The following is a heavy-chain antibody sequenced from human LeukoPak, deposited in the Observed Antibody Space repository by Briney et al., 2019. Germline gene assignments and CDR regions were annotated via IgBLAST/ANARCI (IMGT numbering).Heavy chain of an antibody. V-gene: IGHV4-39*01. D-gene: IGHD4-17*01. Sequence: LETLSLTCTVSGGSISSSSYYWGWIRQPPGKGLEWIGSIYYSGSTYHNPSLKSRVTISVDTSKNQFSLKLSSVTAADTAVYYCATPLGYGDYPLDYWGRGTLVTVSS. CDR2: IYYSGST. J-gene: IGHJ4*02. CDR1: GGSISSSSYY. CDR3: ATPLGYGDYPLDY.